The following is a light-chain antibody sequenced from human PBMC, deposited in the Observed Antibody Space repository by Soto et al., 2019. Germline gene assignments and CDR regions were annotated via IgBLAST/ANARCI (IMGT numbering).Light chain of an antibody. J-gene: IGLJ2*01. V-gene: IGLV3-21*04. Sequence: SYELTQPPSVSGAPGKTARITCWGNNIGSKSGHWYQQKPGQAPVLVIYYDSDRPSGIPERFSGSNSGNTATLTISRVEAGDEADYYCQVWDSSSDHVVFGGGTQLTVL. CDR1: NIGSKS. CDR3: QVWDSSSDHVV. CDR2: YDS.